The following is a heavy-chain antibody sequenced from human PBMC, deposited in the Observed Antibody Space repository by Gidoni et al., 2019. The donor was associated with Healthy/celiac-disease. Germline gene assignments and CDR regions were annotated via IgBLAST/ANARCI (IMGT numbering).Heavy chain of an antibody. CDR3: ARIPGHYYYGMDV. V-gene: IGHV3-21*01. J-gene: IGHJ6*02. Sequence: EVQLVESGGGLVKPGGSLRLSCAASGFPFSRYSMHWVRQAPGKGLEWVSSISSSSRYIYYADSVKGRFTISRDNAKNSLYLQMNSLRAEDTAVYYCARIPGHYYYGMDVWGQGTTVTVSS. D-gene: IGHD3-10*01. CDR1: GFPFSRYS. CDR2: ISSSSRYI.